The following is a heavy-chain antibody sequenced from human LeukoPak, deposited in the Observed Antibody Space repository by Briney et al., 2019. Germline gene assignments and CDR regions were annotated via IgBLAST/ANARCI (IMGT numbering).Heavy chain of an antibody. CDR3: ARRSQFKTVRGDDAFDI. J-gene: IGHJ3*02. Sequence: ASLKVSCKASGYTFTGYYMHWVRHAPGQGLEWMGWISTYNGKTNYVQKLQGRVTMTTDTSTSTAYMELRSLKSEDADEYYCARRSQFKTVRGDDAFDIWGQGTMVIVSS. D-gene: IGHD3-10*01. CDR2: ISTYNGKT. CDR1: GYTFTGYY. V-gene: IGHV1-18*04.